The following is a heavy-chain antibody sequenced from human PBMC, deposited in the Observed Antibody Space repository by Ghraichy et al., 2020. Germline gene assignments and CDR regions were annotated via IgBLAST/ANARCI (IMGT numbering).Heavy chain of an antibody. CDR3: ARNRVIEVAGIYYYYAMDV. CDR1: GYSFTGYW. Sequence: GESLNISCKGSGYSFTGYWIAWVRQMPGKGLEWMGIIYPGDSDTRYSPPFQGQVTISADKSISTAYLQWSSLEASDTAVYYCARNRVIEVAGIYYYYAMDVWGQGTTVTVSS. D-gene: IGHD6-19*01. J-gene: IGHJ6*02. V-gene: IGHV5-51*01. CDR2: IYPGDSDT.